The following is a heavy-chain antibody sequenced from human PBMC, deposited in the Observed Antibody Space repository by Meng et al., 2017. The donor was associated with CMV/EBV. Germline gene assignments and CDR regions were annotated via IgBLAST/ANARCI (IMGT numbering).Heavy chain of an antibody. CDR3: AKAGGYNWNDEAFDI. D-gene: IGHD1-1*01. J-gene: IGHJ3*02. V-gene: IGHV3-30*02. CDR2: IRYDGNNK. CDR1: GFTFSSYG. Sequence: GGSLRLSCAASGFTFSSYGMHWVRQAPGKGLEWVAFIRYDGNNKYYADSVKGRFTISRDNSKNTLNLQMNSLRAEETAVFYCAKAGGYNWNDEAFDIWGQGTVVTVSS.